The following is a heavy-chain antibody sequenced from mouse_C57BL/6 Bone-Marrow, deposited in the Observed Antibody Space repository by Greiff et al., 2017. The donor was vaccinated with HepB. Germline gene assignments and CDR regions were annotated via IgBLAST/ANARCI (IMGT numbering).Heavy chain of an antibody. CDR1: GYTFTSYW. CDR3: ARRDGSSVAWFAD. D-gene: IGHD1-1*01. Sequence: QVQLQHPGAELVKPGASVKLSCKASGYTFTSYWMHWVKQRPGQGLEWIGMIHPNSGSTNYNEKFKSKATLTVDKSSSTAYMQLSSLTSEDSAVYYCARRDGSSVAWFADWGQGTLVTVSA. CDR2: IHPNSGST. V-gene: IGHV1-64*01. J-gene: IGHJ3*01.